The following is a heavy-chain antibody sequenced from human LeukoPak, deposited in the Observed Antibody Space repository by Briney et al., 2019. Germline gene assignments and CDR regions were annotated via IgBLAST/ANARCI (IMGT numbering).Heavy chain of an antibody. Sequence: GRSLRLSCAASGFTFSSYAMHWVRQAPGKGLEWVSAISNNGGYTYYADSVQGRFTISRDNSKSTLCLQMNSLRAEDTAVYYCAKQLGYCSDGSCYFPYWGQGTLVTVSS. CDR2: ISNNGGYT. V-gene: IGHV3-23*01. D-gene: IGHD2-15*01. CDR3: AKQLGYCSDGSCYFPY. J-gene: IGHJ4*02. CDR1: GFTFSSYA.